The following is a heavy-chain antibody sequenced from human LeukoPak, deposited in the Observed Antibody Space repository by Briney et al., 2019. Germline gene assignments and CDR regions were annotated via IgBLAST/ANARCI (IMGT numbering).Heavy chain of an antibody. CDR3: ARFGYCSSTSCFRSDYYYGMDV. CDR1: GFTFSDYY. J-gene: IGHJ6*02. CDR2: ISSSGSTI. Sequence: GGSLRLSCAASGFTFSDYYMSWIRQAPGKGLEWVSYISSSGSTIYYADSVKGRFTISRDKAKNSLYLQMNSLRAEETAVYYCARFGYCSSTSCFRSDYYYGMDVWGQGTTVTVSS. V-gene: IGHV3-11*01. D-gene: IGHD2-2*01.